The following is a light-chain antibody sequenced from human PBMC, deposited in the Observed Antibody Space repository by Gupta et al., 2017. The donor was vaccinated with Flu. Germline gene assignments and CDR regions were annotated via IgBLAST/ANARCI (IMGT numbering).Light chain of an antibody. J-gene: IGKJ4*01. Sequence: DIQMTQSPSTLSASVGDRVNITCRASQSITIWLAWYQQKPGKAPKLLIYRASNLESGVPSRFSGSGSGTEFTLTISSLQPDDFATYYCQQYNSYSLTFGGGTKVEIK. CDR1: QSITIW. CDR3: QQYNSYSLT. CDR2: RAS. V-gene: IGKV1-5*03.